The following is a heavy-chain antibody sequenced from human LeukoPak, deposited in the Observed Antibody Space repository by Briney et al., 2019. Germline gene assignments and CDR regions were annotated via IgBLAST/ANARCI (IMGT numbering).Heavy chain of an antibody. CDR1: GYSFNTYW. CDR2: IYAGDSDA. CDR3: ARRRGCSNDPCPPGY. V-gene: IGHV5-51*01. J-gene: IGHJ4*02. D-gene: IGHD2-8*01. Sequence: GASLKISCRGSGYSFNTYWIGWGRQMPGKGVEWMGIIYAGDSDAIYSPSFQGQVTMAVDKSINTAYLQGSSLKASGAAMYYCARRRGCSNDPCPPGYWGQGTLVTVSS.